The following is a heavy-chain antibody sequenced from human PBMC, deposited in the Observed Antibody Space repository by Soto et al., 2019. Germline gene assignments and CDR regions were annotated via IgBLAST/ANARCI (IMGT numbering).Heavy chain of an antibody. CDR1: GFTFGDYA. Sequence: PGGSLRLSCTASGFTFGDYAMSWFRQAPGKGLEWVGFIRSKTYAETTEYAASVKGRFTISRDDPKSIGYLQMNSLKTEDTAVYYCTRDRSTVPTLNFDYWGQGTLVTVSS. D-gene: IGHD4-4*01. J-gene: IGHJ4*02. V-gene: IGHV3-49*03. CDR3: TRDRSTVPTLNFDY. CDR2: IRSKTYAETT.